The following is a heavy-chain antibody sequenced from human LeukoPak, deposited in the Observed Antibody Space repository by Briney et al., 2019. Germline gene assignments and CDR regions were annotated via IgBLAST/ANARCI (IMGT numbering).Heavy chain of an antibody. J-gene: IGHJ3*02. D-gene: IGHD2-2*02. CDR3: ATRYCSSTSCYTLSAFDI. CDR1: GGTFCSYT. V-gene: IGHV1-69*02. CDR2: IIPILGIA. Sequence: SLKVSCKASGGTFCSYTISWVRQAPGQGLEWMGRIIPILGIANYAQKFQGRVTITADKSTSTAYMELSSLRSEDTAVYYCATRYCSSTSCYTLSAFDIWGQGTMVTVSS.